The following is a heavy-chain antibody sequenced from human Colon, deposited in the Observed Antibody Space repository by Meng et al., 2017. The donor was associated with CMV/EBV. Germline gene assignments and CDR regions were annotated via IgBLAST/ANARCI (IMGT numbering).Heavy chain of an antibody. D-gene: IGHD3-9*01. V-gene: IGHV1-2*02. CDR2: MIHNTGGT. CDR1: GYSFSDYD. J-gene: IGHJ5*02. CDR3: VRGSEISTGSYGDS. Sequence: ASGYSFSDYDLHWVRQAPGQGLEWMGCMIHNTGGTNYAQKFQGRVTMTGDTSISTAYMELRNVRSDDTAVYYCVRGSEISTGSYGDSWGQGTLVTVSS.